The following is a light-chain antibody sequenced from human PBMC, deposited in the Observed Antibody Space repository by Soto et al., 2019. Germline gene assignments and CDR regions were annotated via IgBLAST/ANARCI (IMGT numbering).Light chain of an antibody. Sequence: QSALTQPASVSGSPGQSITISCTGTSSDVGGYNYVSWYQQHPGKAPKLMIYDVSNRPSGVSDRFSGSKSGNTASLTISGLQAEDEAGYYCSSNTSSSLYVFGTGTKVTVL. V-gene: IGLV2-14*01. CDR2: DVS. J-gene: IGLJ1*01. CDR1: SSDVGGYNY. CDR3: SSNTSSSLYV.